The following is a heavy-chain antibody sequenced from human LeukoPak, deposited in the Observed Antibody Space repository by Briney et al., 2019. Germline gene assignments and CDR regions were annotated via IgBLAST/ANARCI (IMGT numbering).Heavy chain of an antibody. Sequence: GGSLRLSCAASGFTFSGFRMNWVRQAPGKGLVWVSRINSDGSTTNYADSVKGRFTISRDNAKNTLYPQMNSLRAEDTAVYYCVVLSATNSFDYWGQGTLVTVSS. CDR1: GFTFSGFR. CDR3: VVLSATNSFDY. D-gene: IGHD1-7*01. J-gene: IGHJ4*02. V-gene: IGHV3-74*01. CDR2: INSDGSTT.